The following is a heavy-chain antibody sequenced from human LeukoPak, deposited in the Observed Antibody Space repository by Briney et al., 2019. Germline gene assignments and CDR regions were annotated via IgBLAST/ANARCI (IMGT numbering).Heavy chain of an antibody. CDR1: GGSISGYY. J-gene: IGHJ4*02. CDR3: ARLEYDAVWGSYRPLFDS. Sequence: SETLSLTCSVSGGSISGYYWSWIRQPPGKGLEWIGNIYYSGSTNYNPSLKSRVTISVDTSKNQFSLKLSSVTAADTAVYYCARLEYDAVWGSYRPLFDSWGQGTLVTVSS. V-gene: IGHV4-59*01. CDR2: IYYSGST. D-gene: IGHD3-16*02.